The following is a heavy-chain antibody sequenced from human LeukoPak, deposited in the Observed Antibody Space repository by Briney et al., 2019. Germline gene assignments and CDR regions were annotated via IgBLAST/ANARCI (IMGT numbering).Heavy chain of an antibody. V-gene: IGHV3-30*18. D-gene: IGHD2-15*01. CDR3: AKDLEGSPPLPFDP. J-gene: IGHJ5*02. Sequence: GGSLRLSCAASGVTLSSYGMHWARQAPGKGLEWVAVISYDGSNKYYAGSVKGRFTISRDNSMNTLYLQMNSLRAEDTAVYYCAKDLEGSPPLPFDPWGQGTLVTVSP. CDR1: GVTLSSYG. CDR2: ISYDGSNK.